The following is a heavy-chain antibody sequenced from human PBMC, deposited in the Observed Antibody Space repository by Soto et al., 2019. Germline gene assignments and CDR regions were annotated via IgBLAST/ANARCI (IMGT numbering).Heavy chain of an antibody. J-gene: IGHJ4*02. D-gene: IGHD4-17*01. V-gene: IGHV4-61*01. Sequence: SETLSVTCTVSGVSVSSGSFYWAWIRQPPGKGLEWIGFGSYSGTTNYKPSLKSRVTISVDTSRSQISLKVSSLTAADTAVYYCARGETVTQFDYWGRGTMVTVSS. CDR1: GVSVSSGSFY. CDR3: ARGETVTQFDY. CDR2: GSYSGTT.